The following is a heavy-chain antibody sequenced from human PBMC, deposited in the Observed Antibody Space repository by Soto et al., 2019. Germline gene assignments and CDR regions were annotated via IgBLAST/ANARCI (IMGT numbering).Heavy chain of an antibody. V-gene: IGHV1-3*01. CDR3: ARSIVVLTAADY. Sequence: QVQLVQSGAEVKKPGASVKVSCKASGYTFTSYAMHWVRQAPGQRLEWMGWINAGNGNTKYSQKFQGRVTITRDTSASTAYMELSSLRAEYTAVYSCARSIVVLTAADYWGQGTLVTVSS. D-gene: IGHD2-21*02. CDR1: GYTFTSYA. CDR2: INAGNGNT. J-gene: IGHJ4*02.